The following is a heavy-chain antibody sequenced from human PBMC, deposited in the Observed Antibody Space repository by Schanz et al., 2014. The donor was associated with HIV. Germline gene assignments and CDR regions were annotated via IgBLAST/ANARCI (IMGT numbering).Heavy chain of an antibody. D-gene: IGHD6-13*01. CDR3: AREKDLGYSSTLGF. V-gene: IGHV3-11*01. CDR1: GFTFNDYY. Sequence: VQLVESGGVVVQPGGSLRLSCAASGFTFNDYYMTWIRQAPGKGLEWVSYISDTGTTTYYADSVNGRFTISRDNAKNSMFLQMNSLRGEDTAVYYCAREKDLGYSSTLGFWGQGTLVTVSS. CDR2: ISDTGTTT. J-gene: IGHJ4*02.